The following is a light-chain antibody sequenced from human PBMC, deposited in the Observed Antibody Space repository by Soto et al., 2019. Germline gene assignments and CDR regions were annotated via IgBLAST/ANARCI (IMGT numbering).Light chain of an antibody. J-gene: IGKJ1*01. V-gene: IGKV3-20*01. CDR3: QQYDSSPRT. Sequence: EIVMTQSPATLSVSPGERATLSCMASQGISRNLAWYQQKPGQAPRLLIYGASSRATGIPDRFSGSGSGTDFTLTINRLEPEDFAVYYCQQYDSSPRTFGQGTKVDIK. CDR2: GAS. CDR1: QGISRN.